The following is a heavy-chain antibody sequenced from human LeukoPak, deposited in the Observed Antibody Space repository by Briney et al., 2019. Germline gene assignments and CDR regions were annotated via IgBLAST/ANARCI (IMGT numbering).Heavy chain of an antibody. D-gene: IGHD6-19*01. Sequence: AGGPLRLSCAASGFTFSSYSMNWVRQAPGRGLEWVSYISSSSSTIYYADSVKGRFTISRDNAKNSLYLQMNSLRAEDTAVYYCARDKQDQWLVLSSYYYMDVWGKGTTVTVSS. J-gene: IGHJ6*03. CDR2: ISSSSSTI. CDR1: GFTFSSYS. V-gene: IGHV3-48*01. CDR3: ARDKQDQWLVLSSYYYMDV.